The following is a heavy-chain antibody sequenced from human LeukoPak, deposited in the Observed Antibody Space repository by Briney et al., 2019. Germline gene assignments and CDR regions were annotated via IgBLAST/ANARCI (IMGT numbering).Heavy chain of an antibody. CDR1: ADSITISYYS. J-gene: IGHJ4*02. CDR3: TRGVLAAGKTLDY. D-gene: IGHD2-15*01. V-gene: IGHV4-39*07. CDR2: ISYGGAS. Sequence: SETLSLTCTVPADSITISYYSWAWIRQPPGKGLEWIGKISYGGASYYNPSLKSRVTISVDTSKNQFSLKLSSVTAADTAVYYCTRGVLAAGKTLDYWGQGTLMTVSS.